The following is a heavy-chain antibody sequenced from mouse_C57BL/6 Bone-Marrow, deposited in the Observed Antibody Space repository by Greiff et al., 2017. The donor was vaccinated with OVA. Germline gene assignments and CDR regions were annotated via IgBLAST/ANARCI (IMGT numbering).Heavy chain of an antibody. Sequence: EVKLVESGGGLVQPGGSLKLSCAASGFTFSDYYMYWVRQTPEKRLEWVAYISNGGGSTYYPDTVKGRFTISRDNAKNTLYLQMSRLKSEDTAMYYCARQKGLRRKSWFAYWGQGTLVTVSA. CDR3: ARQKGLRRKSWFAY. CDR2: ISNGGGST. CDR1: GFTFSDYY. J-gene: IGHJ3*01. V-gene: IGHV5-12*01. D-gene: IGHD2-4*01.